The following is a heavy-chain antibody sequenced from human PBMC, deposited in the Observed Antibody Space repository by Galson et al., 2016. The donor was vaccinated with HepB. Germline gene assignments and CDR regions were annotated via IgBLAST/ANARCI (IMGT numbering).Heavy chain of an antibody. D-gene: IGHD1-14*01. CDR1: GYTFNTYN. Sequence: SVKVSCKASGYTFNTYNTHWVRQAPGQGLEWMGIIKPSGGNTIYAQKFQDRITMTRDTSTSTVYMELISLRSEDTAVYYCARELDHSFYFDYWGQGTPLTVSS. CDR2: IKPSGGNT. V-gene: IGHV1-46*02. CDR3: ARELDHSFYFDY. J-gene: IGHJ4*02.